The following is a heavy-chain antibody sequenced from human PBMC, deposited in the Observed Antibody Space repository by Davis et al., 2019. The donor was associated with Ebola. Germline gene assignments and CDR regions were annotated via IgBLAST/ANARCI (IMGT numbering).Heavy chain of an antibody. CDR1: GFTFSSYS. J-gene: IGHJ6*02. CDR2: ISSSSSTI. CDR3: AKDIHYYYGMDV. Sequence: GGSLRLSCAASGFTFSSYSMNWVRQAPGKGLEWVSYISSSSSTIHYADSVKGRFTISRDNAKNSLYLQMNSLRAEDTALYYCAKDIHYYYGMDVWGQGTTVTVSS. V-gene: IGHV3-48*04.